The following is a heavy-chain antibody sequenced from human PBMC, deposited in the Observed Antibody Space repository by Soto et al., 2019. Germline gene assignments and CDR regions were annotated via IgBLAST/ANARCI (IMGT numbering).Heavy chain of an antibody. V-gene: IGHV4-30-4*01. D-gene: IGHD5-18*01. CDR3: ARALIQLWPHYYYGMDV. CDR1: GGSISSGDYY. CDR2: IYYSGTT. Sequence: TLSLTCTVSGGSISSGDYYWSWIRQPPGKGLEWIGYIYYSGTTYYNPSLKSRVTISVDTSKNQFSLKVSSVTAADTAVYYCARALIQLWPHYYYGMDVWGQGTTVTVSS. J-gene: IGHJ6*02.